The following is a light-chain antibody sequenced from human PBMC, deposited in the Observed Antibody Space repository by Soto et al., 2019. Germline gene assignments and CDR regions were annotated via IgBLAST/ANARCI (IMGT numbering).Light chain of an antibody. V-gene: IGKV3-15*01. Sequence: EIVMMQSPATLSVSPGESVTLSCRASQLFSSNLAWYQHKPGQAPRLLIYGVSTRDTGVPDRFSGSASGTEFTLTISSLQSEDFATYYCQQTDTFPRTFGQGTKVDIK. CDR2: GVS. J-gene: IGKJ1*01. CDR3: QQTDTFPRT. CDR1: QLFSSN.